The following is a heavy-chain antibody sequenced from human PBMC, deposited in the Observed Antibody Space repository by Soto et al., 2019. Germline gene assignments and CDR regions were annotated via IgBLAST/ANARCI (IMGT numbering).Heavy chain of an antibody. CDR2: IIPILGIA. D-gene: IGHD2-2*01. J-gene: IGHJ4*02. Sequence: QVQLVQSRAEVKKPGSSVKVSCKASGGTFSSYTISWVRQAPGQGLEWMGRIIPILGIANYAQKFQGRVTITADKSTSTAYMELSSLTSEDTAVYYCAMEYCSSTSCFRDYWGQGTLVTVSS. V-gene: IGHV1-69*02. CDR1: GGTFSSYT. CDR3: AMEYCSSTSCFRDY.